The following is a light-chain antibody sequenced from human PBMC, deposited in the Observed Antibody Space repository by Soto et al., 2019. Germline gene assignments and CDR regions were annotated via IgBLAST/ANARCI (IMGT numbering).Light chain of an antibody. CDR3: QQYDNWPWT. CDR1: QSISTA. V-gene: IGKV3-15*01. CDR2: GPS. J-gene: IGKJ1*01. Sequence: EIVMTQSPATLSVSPGERATLSCRASQSISTALAWYQQKPGQAPRLLIYGPSTRATGIPAKFSGSGSGTEFTLTISSLQSEDFAVYYCQQYDNWPWTFGQGTKVEIK.